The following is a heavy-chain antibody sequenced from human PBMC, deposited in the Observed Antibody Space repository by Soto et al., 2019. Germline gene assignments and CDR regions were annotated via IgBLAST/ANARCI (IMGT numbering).Heavy chain of an antibody. CDR3: VKDGSSGWPYFYDMDV. CDR2: ISYDGRNK. Sequence: GGSLRLSCAASGFTFSSYGMHWVRQAPGKGLEWVAVISYDGRNKYYADAVKGRFTISRDNSKNTLYLQMNSLRAEDTAVYYCVKDGSSGWPYFYDMDVWGQGTTVTVSS. CDR1: GFTFSSYG. J-gene: IGHJ6*02. V-gene: IGHV3-30*18. D-gene: IGHD6-19*01.